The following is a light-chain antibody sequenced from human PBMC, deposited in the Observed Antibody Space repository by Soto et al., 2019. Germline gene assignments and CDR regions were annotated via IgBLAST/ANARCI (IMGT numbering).Light chain of an antibody. J-gene: IGKJ4*01. V-gene: IGKV3-15*01. Sequence: EKVMTQSPGALSVSPGERATLSCRASQSVNSNLAWYQRKPGQAPRLLLYGASTRATGIPARFSGRASGTEFTRTISSLQSEDSAVYYCHQYNDWPLTFGGGTKVEIK. CDR3: HQYNDWPLT. CDR1: QSVNSN. CDR2: GAS.